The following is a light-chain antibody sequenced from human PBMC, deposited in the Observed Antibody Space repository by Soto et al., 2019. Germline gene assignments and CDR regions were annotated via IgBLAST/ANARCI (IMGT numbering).Light chain of an antibody. CDR2: GAS. CDR1: QSVSSSY. Sequence: EIVLTQYPGTLSLSPGERATLSCRASQSVSSSYLAWYQQKPGQAPRLLIYGASSRATGIPDKFSGSGSGTDFTLTISRLEPEDFAVYYCQQYGSSSLLFTFGPGTKADIK. V-gene: IGKV3-20*01. CDR3: QQYGSSSLLFT. J-gene: IGKJ3*01.